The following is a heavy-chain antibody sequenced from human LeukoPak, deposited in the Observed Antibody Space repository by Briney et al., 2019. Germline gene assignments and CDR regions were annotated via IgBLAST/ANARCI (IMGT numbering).Heavy chain of an antibody. Sequence: SETLSLTCSVSGGSITSSTSYWGWIRQPPGQGLEYIGSIYSSGSTYYKSSLRSRVTISIDMSKNQFSLKLTSVTAADTAVYYCARAHSSSWYFDYWGQGTLVTVSS. V-gene: IGHV4-39*07. CDR2: IYSSGST. D-gene: IGHD6-13*01. CDR1: GGSITSSTSY. CDR3: ARAHSSSWYFDY. J-gene: IGHJ4*02.